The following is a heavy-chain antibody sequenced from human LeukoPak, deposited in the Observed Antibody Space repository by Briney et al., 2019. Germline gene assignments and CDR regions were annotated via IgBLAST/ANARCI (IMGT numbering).Heavy chain of an antibody. J-gene: IGHJ4*02. CDR3: ARQRYSSDIDY. CDR1: GYSFTSYW. V-gene: IGHV5-51*01. D-gene: IGHD6-19*01. Sequence: GESLQISCQGSGYSFTSYWIGWVRQMPGKGLEWMGIIYPGDSDTRYSPSSQGQVTISADNSISTAYLQWNSLKASDTAMYYCARQRYSSDIDYWGQGTLVTVSS. CDR2: IYPGDSDT.